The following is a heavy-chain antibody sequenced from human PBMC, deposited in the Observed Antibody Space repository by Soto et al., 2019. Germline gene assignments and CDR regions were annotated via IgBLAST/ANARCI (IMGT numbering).Heavy chain of an antibody. CDR2: ISDSGGTS. CDR1: GFIFSNYV. V-gene: IGHV3-23*04. CDR3: AKRPRALLTFAS. D-gene: IGHD1-26*01. J-gene: IGHJ4*02. Sequence: EVQLVDSGGGLVQPGGSLRLSCAASGFIFSNYVMSWVRQAPGKGLEWVSSISDSGGTSYYADSVKGRFTISRDNSKNTLYLQMNRLRAEDTAIYYCAKRPRALLTFASWGQGTLVTVSS.